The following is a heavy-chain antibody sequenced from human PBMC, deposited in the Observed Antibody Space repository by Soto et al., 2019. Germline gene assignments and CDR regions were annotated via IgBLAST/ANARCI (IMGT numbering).Heavy chain of an antibody. CDR2: ISYDGSNK. D-gene: IGHD3-16*01. Sequence: QVQLVESGGGVVQPGRSLRLSCAASGFTFSSYGMHWVRQAPGKGLEWVAVISYDGSNKYYADSVKGRFTISRDNSKTTLYLQMNSLRAEDTAVYYCAKDSGPVWGGSFDYWGQGTLVTVSS. CDR3: AKDSGPVWGGSFDY. CDR1: GFTFSSYG. V-gene: IGHV3-30*18. J-gene: IGHJ4*02.